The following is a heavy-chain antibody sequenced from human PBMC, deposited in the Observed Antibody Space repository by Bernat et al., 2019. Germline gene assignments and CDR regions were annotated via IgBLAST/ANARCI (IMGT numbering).Heavy chain of an antibody. V-gene: IGHV4-59*08. Sequence: QVQLQESGPGLVKPSETLSLTCTVSGGSISSYYWSWIRQPPGKGLEWIGYIYYSGSTNYNPSLKSRVTISVDTSKNQFSLKLSSVTAADMAVYYCARLMTTVTDYYGMDVWGQGTTVTVSS. D-gene: IGHD4-17*01. CDR3: ARLMTTVTDYYGMDV. CDR2: IYYSGST. J-gene: IGHJ6*02. CDR1: GGSISSYY.